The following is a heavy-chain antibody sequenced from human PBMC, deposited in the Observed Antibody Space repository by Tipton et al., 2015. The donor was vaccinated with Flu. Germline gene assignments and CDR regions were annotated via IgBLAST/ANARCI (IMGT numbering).Heavy chain of an antibody. CDR3: ARELRFLEGSMDV. J-gene: IGHJ6*02. D-gene: IGHD3-3*01. CDR1: GGFVSSNY. Sequence: TLSLTCTVSGGFVSSNYWIWIRQFPGKGLEWIGFIFYRGTTNYNPSLKSRVSISSDTSKNEFSLKLTSVTAADTAVYYCARELRFLEGSMDVWGQGATVTVSS. V-gene: IGHV4-59*02. CDR2: IFYRGTT.